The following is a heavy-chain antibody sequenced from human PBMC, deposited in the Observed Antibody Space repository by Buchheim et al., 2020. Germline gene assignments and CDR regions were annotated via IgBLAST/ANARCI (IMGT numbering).Heavy chain of an antibody. CDR3: ASYSSSWLRVLYY. V-gene: IGHV4-39*01. D-gene: IGHD6-13*01. Sequence: QLQLQESGPGLVKPSETLSLTCTVSGGSISSSSYYWGWIRQPPGKGLEWIGSIYYSGSTYYNPSLKSRVTLSVDTSKNQFSLKLSSVTAADTAVYYCASYSSSWLRVLYYWGQGTL. CDR1: GGSISSSSYY. CDR2: IYYSGST. J-gene: IGHJ4*02.